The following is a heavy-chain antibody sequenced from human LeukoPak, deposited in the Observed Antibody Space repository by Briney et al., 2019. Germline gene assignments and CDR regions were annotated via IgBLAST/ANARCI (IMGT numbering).Heavy chain of an antibody. V-gene: IGHV1-46*01. CDR1: GYTFTSYY. CDR3: ARARAGAGLDY. D-gene: IGHD6-19*01. Sequence: ASVKVSCKASGYTFTSYYMHWVRQAPGQGLEWMGIINPSGGSTSYAQKFQGRVTMTRDTFTSTVYMELSSLRSEDTAVYYCARARAGAGLDYWGQGTLVTVSS. J-gene: IGHJ4*02. CDR2: INPSGGST.